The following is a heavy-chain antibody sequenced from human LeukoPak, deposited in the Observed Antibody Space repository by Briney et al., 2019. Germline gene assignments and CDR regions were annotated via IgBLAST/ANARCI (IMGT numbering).Heavy chain of an antibody. CDR3: ARADYYDSSGYYPYFDY. J-gene: IGHJ4*02. CDR2: IYYSGST. Sequence: SETLSLTCTVSGGSISSYYWSWIRQPPGKGLEWIGYIYYSGSTNYNPSLKSRVTISVDTPKNQLSLKLSSVTAADTAVYYCARADYYDSSGYYPYFDYWGQGTLVTVSS. CDR1: GGSISSYY. V-gene: IGHV4-59*01. D-gene: IGHD3-22*01.